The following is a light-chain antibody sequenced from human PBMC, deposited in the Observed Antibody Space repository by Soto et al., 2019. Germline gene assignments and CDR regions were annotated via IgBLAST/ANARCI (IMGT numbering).Light chain of an antibody. CDR2: AAS. CDR1: QSVSSNY. J-gene: IGKJ1*01. CDR3: QQYGYSPIT. V-gene: IGKV3-20*01. Sequence: IRLKQSPGTLSLSPGERATLSCRAGQSVSSNYLAWYQQKPGQAPRLLIYAASSRATGIPDRFSGSGSGTDFTLTIDGLEPEDFVVYYCQQYGYSPITFGQGTMVDIK.